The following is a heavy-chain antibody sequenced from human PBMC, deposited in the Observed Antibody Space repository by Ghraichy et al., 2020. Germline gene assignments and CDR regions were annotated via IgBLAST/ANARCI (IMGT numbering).Heavy chain of an antibody. CDR1: GFTFSSYA. CDR3: VKDHGYSCSWYENYYYGMDV. CDR2: ISSNGGST. D-gene: IGHD6-13*01. J-gene: IGHJ6*02. Sequence: GGSLRLSCSASGFTFSSYAMHWVRQAPGKGLEYVSAISSNGGSTYYADSVQGRFTISRDNSKNTLYLQMSSLRAEDTAVYYCVKDHGYSCSWYENYYYGMDVWGQGTTVTVSS. V-gene: IGHV3-64D*06.